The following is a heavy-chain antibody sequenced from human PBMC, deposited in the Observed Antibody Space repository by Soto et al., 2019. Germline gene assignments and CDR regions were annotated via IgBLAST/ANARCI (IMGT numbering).Heavy chain of an antibody. CDR1: GYTFTSSY. V-gene: IGHV1-46*01. Sequence: VASVKVSCKASGYTFTSSYIYWVRQAPGQGLEWLGMINPSGGSTEYAQKFQGRVTMTRDTSTSTVYMELSRPTSEDTAVYYCARGRNYDVLTGYYIDFWGQGTLVTVSS. J-gene: IGHJ4*02. D-gene: IGHD3-9*01. CDR2: INPSGGST. CDR3: ARGRNYDVLTGYYIDF.